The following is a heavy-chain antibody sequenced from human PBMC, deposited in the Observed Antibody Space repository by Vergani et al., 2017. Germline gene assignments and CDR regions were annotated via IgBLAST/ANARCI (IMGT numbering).Heavy chain of an antibody. CDR1: GFTFNEYW. CDR2: INGDGDTI. Sequence: EVELVESGGGLVQPGGSLRLSCAASGFTFNEYWMHWARQVPGKGLVWVSGINGDGDTICYADSVKGRFTISRDNAKNTLFLQMNSLSAEDTAVYYCARARKFRFGVVWENWFDPWGEGSMVTVAS. CDR3: ARARKFRFGVVWENWFDP. J-gene: IGHJ5*02. D-gene: IGHD3-3*01. V-gene: IGHV3-74*01.